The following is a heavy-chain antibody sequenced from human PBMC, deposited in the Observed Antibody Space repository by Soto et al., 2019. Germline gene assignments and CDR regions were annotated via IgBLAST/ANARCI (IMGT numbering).Heavy chain of an antibody. CDR3: ARGGGVGVAGSAAFDM. CDR1: GYPVTAYY. J-gene: IGHJ3*02. D-gene: IGHD3-3*01. CDR2: INPATGAA. Sequence: QLHLVQSGAVVKKPGASVTVSCSASGYPVTAYYMHWVRQAPGRGLEWMGGINPATGAAKYTQTSQGRVTMTRDTSTSTGFMELSGLASEDPAVFYFARGGGVGVAGSAAFDMWGQGTLVTVSS. V-gene: IGHV1-2*02.